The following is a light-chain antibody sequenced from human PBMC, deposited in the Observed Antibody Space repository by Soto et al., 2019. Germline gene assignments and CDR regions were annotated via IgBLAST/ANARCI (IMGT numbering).Light chain of an antibody. CDR3: QQRSNWPLT. CDR1: QSVSVN. Sequence: EIVMTQSPGTLSVSPGERATLSCRASQSVSVNLAWYQQKPGQAPRLLIYGVSTRATGIPARFSGSGSGTDFTLTISSLEPEDFAVYYCQQRSNWPLTFGGGTKVNIK. CDR2: GVS. J-gene: IGKJ4*01. V-gene: IGKV3-15*01.